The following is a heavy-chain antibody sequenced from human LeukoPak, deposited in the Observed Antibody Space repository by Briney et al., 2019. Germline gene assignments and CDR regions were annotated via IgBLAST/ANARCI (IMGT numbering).Heavy chain of an antibody. D-gene: IGHD2-15*01. CDR2: INSDGSSI. V-gene: IGHV3-74*01. CDR3: AREYGSSRYFDY. CDR1: GFTFSSHW. Sequence: GGSLRLSCAASGFTFSSHWMHWVRQAPGKGLVWVSRINSDGSSISYADSVKGRFTISRDNAKNTLYLQMNSLRAEDTAVYYCAREYGSSRYFDYWGQGTPVTVSS. J-gene: IGHJ4*02.